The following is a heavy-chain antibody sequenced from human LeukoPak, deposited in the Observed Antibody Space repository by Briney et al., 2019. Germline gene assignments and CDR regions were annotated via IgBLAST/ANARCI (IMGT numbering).Heavy chain of an antibody. CDR2: IYYSGST. Sequence: PSETLSLTCTVSGGSISSSSYYWGWIRQPPGKGLEWIGSIYYSGSTYYNPSLKSRVTISVDTSKNQFSLKLSSVTAADTAVYYCARGGRESYGYFIPLDYWGQGTLVTVSS. V-gene: IGHV4-39*07. J-gene: IGHJ4*02. D-gene: IGHD5-18*01. CDR1: GGSISSSSYY. CDR3: ARGGRESYGYFIPLDY.